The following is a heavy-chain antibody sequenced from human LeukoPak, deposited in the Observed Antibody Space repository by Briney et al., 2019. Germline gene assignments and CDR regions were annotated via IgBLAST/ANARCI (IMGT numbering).Heavy chain of an antibody. J-gene: IGHJ4*02. CDR2: TYYRSEWYN. CDR3: AREDSSYYYDSSGYNPTPNFDY. V-gene: IGHV6-1*01. D-gene: IGHD3-22*01. CDR1: GDRVSSNSAA. Sequence: SPTLSLTCAISGDRVSSNSAAWSWIRPSPSRGLEWQGRTYYRSEWYNEYGVSVKSRITSNPDTSTNHLYLQLNSVTPEDTAVYYCAREDSSYYYDSSGYNPTPNFDYWGQGTLVTVSS.